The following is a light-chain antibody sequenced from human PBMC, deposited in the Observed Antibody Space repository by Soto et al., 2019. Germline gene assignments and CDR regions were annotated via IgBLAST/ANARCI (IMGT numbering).Light chain of an antibody. CDR2: AVN. CDR1: SSDVGGYNY. CDR3: SSYAGSNNFVV. J-gene: IGLJ2*01. V-gene: IGLV2-8*01. Sequence: QSALTQPPSASGSPGQSVTISCTGTSSDVGGYNYVYWYQQHPGKAPKLMISAVNKRPSGVPDRFSGSKSGNTASLTVSGLQAEDEADYYCSSYAGSNNFVVFGGGTKLTVL.